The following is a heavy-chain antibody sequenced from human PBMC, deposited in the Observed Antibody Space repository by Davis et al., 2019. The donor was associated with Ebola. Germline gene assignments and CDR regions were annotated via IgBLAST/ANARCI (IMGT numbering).Heavy chain of an antibody. CDR3: ARHQYTGSPDR. CDR1: TWSLTDYY. J-gene: IGHJ5*02. CDR2: IYYLGST. Sequence: SETLSLTCDLSTWSLTDYYWSWVRQPPGERLQWIGYIYYLGSTNYNPSLKSRVTISVDTSRNQFSLKLTTVTAADTAVYFCARHQYTGSPDRWGQGTLVTVSS. V-gene: IGHV4-59*08. D-gene: IGHD1-26*01.